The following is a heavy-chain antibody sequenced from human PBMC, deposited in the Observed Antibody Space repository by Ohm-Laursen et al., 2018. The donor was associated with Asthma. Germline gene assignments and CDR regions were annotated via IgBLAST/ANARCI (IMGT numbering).Heavy chain of an antibody. D-gene: IGHD3-22*01. J-gene: IGHJ4*02. V-gene: IGHV3-15*01. CDR2: IKSKTDGGTT. CDR3: TTDDGYYDSSGPDY. Sequence: SLRLSCSASGFTFSNYWMSWVRQAPGKGLEWVGRIKSKTDGGTTDYAAPVKGRFTISRDDSKNTLYLQMNSLKTEDTAVYYCTTDDGYYDSSGPDYWGQGTLVTVSS. CDR1: GFTFSNYW.